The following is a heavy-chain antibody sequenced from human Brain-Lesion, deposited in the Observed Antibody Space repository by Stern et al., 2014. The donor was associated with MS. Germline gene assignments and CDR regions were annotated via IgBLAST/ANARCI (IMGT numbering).Heavy chain of an antibody. CDR1: GYIFTGYY. V-gene: IGHV1-2*02. CDR2: INPDTGGT. CDR3: ARDQRGITIFGVVTDYYYLGMDV. J-gene: IGHJ6*02. D-gene: IGHD3-3*01. Sequence: QVQLVQSGAEVKKPGASVKVSCKTSGYIFTGYYIHWVRQAPGQGLEWMAWINPDTGGTNAAQKFQGRVTMSRDTSISTAYVELSSLTSDDTAVYYCARDQRGITIFGVVTDYYYLGMDVWGQGTTVTVSS.